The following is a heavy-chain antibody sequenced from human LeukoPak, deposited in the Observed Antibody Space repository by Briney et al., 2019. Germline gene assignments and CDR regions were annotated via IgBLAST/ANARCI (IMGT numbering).Heavy chain of an antibody. CDR1: GYTLTELA. V-gene: IGHV1-24*01. Sequence: ASVKASCKDSGYTLTELAMHWVRQAPGKGLEWMGGFDPEQGETIYAQKFQGGVTMTEDTSTDTGYMELSSLTSEDTAVYYCAADSQKTEVPATDHWGQGTLVTVSS. D-gene: IGHD1-1*01. CDR2: FDPEQGET. CDR3: AADSQKTEVPATDH. J-gene: IGHJ4*02.